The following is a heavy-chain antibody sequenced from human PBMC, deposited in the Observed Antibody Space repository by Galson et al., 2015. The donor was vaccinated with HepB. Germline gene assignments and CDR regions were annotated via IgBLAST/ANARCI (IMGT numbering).Heavy chain of an antibody. CDR3: ATAWIQLWRLDY. Sequence: SVKVSCKVSGYTLTELSMHWVRQAPGKGLEWMGGFDPEDGETIYAQKFQGRVTMTEDTSTDTAYMELSSLRSEDTAVYYCATAWIQLWRLDYWGQGTLVTVSS. CDR2: FDPEDGET. CDR1: GYTLTELS. J-gene: IGHJ4*02. V-gene: IGHV1-24*01. D-gene: IGHD5-18*01.